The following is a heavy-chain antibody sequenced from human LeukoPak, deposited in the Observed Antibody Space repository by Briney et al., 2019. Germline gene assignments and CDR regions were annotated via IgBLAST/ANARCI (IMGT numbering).Heavy chain of an antibody. CDR1: GGSISSYY. CDR2: TYTTGSA. J-gene: IGHJ4*02. V-gene: IGHV4-4*07. Sequence: SDTLSLTCTVSGGSISSYYWSWIRRPAGKGLEYIGRTYTTGSANYNPSLKSRVSLSLDTSKNQFSLKLNSVTAADTAVYYCARSGGSGFQLDHWGQGTLVTVSS. CDR3: ARSGGSGFQLDH. D-gene: IGHD3-16*01.